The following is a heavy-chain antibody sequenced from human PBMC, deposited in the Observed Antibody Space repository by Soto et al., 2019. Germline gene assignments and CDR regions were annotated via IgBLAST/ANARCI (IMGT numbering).Heavy chain of an antibody. CDR1: GFTFKNYA. CDR2: ISFDGTNT. J-gene: IGHJ4*02. V-gene: IGHV3-30-3*01. CDR3: ARDIESIKGPLHNSVGPGY. D-gene: IGHD1-1*01. Sequence: QVQLVESGGGGVQPGRSLTVSCAASGFTFKNYAMHWVRQAPGMGLERVAVISFDGTNTYYAESVRGRDTISRDNSRNTLYLQMSSLSTEDTALFYCARDIESIKGPLHNSVGPGYWGQGTLVTVSS.